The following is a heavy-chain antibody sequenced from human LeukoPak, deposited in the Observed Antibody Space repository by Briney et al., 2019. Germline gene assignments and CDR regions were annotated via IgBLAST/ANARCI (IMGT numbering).Heavy chain of an antibody. V-gene: IGHV3-21*01. CDR3: ARDLGNYGMDV. Sequence: GGSLRLSCAASGFTFSSYSMNWVRQAPGKGLEWVSSISSSSSYIYYADSVKGRFTISRDNAKNSLYLQMNSPRAEDTAVYYCARDLGNYGMDVWGQGTTVTVSS. CDR1: GFTFSSYS. J-gene: IGHJ6*02. CDR2: ISSSSSYI. D-gene: IGHD1-26*01.